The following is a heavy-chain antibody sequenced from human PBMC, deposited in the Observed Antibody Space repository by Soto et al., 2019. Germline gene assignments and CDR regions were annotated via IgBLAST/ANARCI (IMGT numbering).Heavy chain of an antibody. J-gene: IGHJ4*02. Sequence: SETLSLTCAVYGGSFSGYYWNWIRQPPGKGLEWIGEINHSGSTNYNPSLKSRVTISVDTSKNQFSLKLSSVTAADTAVYYCARRYGSAIDYWGQGTLVT. V-gene: IGHV4-34*01. CDR1: GGSFSGYY. CDR2: INHSGST. CDR3: ARRYGSAIDY. D-gene: IGHD1-26*01.